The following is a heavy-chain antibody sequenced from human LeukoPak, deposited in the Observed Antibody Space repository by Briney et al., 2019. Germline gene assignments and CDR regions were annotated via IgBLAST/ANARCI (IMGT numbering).Heavy chain of an antibody. CDR1: GGSVSSGSYH. D-gene: IGHD4-17*01. CDR3: ARVRGDYVNLFDP. CDR2: THYSGNT. Sequence: SETLSPTCTVSGGSVSSGSYHWSWIRQPPGKGLGWIGYTHYSGNTYYNPSLKSRVTISLDTSKKQFSLWLRSVTAADTAVYYCARVRGDYVNLFDPWGQGTLVIVSS. J-gene: IGHJ5*02. V-gene: IGHV4-61*01.